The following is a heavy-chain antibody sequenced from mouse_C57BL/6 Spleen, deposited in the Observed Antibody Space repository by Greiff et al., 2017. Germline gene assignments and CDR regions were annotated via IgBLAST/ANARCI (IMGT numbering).Heavy chain of an antibody. Sequence: EVKLQQSGPELVKPGASVKIPCKASGYTFTDYNMDWVKQSHGKSLEWIGDINPNNGGTIYNQKLKGKATLTVDKASSTAYMELCSLTSEDTAVYYCARWGGNYPHFDYWGQGTTLTVSS. D-gene: IGHD2-1*01. J-gene: IGHJ2*01. V-gene: IGHV1-18*01. CDR3: ARWGGNYPHFDY. CDR1: GYTFTDYN. CDR2: INPNNGGT.